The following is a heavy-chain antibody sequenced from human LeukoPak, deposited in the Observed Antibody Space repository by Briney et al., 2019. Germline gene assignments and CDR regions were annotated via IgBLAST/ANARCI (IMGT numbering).Heavy chain of an antibody. J-gene: IGHJ4*02. V-gene: IGHV3-21*01. CDR2: ISSSSSYI. CDR1: GFTFSSYS. Sequence: PGESLRLSCAASGFTFSSYSMNWVRQAPGKGLEWVSSISSSSSYIYYADSVKGRFTISRDNAKNSLYLQMNSLRAEDTAVYYCATGYSSSWSFDYWGQGTLVTVSS. CDR3: ATGYSSSWSFDY. D-gene: IGHD6-13*01.